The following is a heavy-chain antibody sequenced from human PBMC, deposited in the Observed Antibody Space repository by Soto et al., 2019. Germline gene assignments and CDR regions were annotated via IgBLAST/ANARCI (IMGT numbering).Heavy chain of an antibody. V-gene: IGHV6-1*01. Sequence: QVQLQQSGPGLVKPSQTLSLTCAISGDSVSTNSATWDWIRRSPSRGLEWLGRTYYRSKWYNDYAVSVKGRITINPDTSNNQLSLQLNSVTPDDTAVYYCARLIGNSWLDSWGHGTLVTVSS. CDR1: GDSVSTNSAT. J-gene: IGHJ5*01. CDR2: TYYRSKWYN. D-gene: IGHD2-8*01. CDR3: ARLIGNSWLDS.